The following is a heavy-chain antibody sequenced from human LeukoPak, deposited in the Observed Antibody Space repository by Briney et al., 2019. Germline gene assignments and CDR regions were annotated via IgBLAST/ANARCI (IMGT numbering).Heavy chain of an antibody. CDR3: ARGGNYGDYDGYFDY. V-gene: IGHV4-59*08. CDR1: GGSISGYY. CDR2: IYYSGST. D-gene: IGHD4-17*01. Sequence: KPSETLSLTCTVSGGSISGYYWSWIRQPPGKGLEWIGYIYYSGSTNYNPSPRSRVTISVDTSKNQFSLKLSSVTAADTAVYYCARGGNYGDYDGYFDYWGQGTLVTVSS. J-gene: IGHJ4*02.